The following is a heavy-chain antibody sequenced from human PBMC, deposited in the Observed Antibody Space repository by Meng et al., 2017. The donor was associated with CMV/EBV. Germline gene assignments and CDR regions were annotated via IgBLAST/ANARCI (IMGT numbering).Heavy chain of an antibody. J-gene: IGHJ4*02. V-gene: IGHV1-2*02. Sequence: VQLVQAGAEVKSPGASGKVSCQTSGYRFSDHYMHWVRQAPGQGLEWMGWIYPNSGGTHYAQKFQDRVTMTRDTSISTVYMELSRLTSDDTAVYYCVRDHNWGPDYWGQGTLVTVSS. CDR1: GYRFSDHY. D-gene: IGHD1-1*01. CDR3: VRDHNWGPDY. CDR2: IYPNSGGT.